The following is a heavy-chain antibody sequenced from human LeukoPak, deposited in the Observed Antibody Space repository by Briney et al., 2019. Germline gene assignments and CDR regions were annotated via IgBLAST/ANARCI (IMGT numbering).Heavy chain of an antibody. J-gene: IGHJ4*02. CDR2: IRYDGSNK. CDR3: STQGSSDY. Sequence: GGSLRLSCAASGFTFSSYGMHWVRQAPGKGLDWVAFIRYDGSNKYYADSVKGRFTISRDNSKNTLYLQMNSLRAEDTAVYYCSTQGSSDYWGQGTLVTVSS. V-gene: IGHV3-30*02. CDR1: GFTFSSYG. D-gene: IGHD1-1*01.